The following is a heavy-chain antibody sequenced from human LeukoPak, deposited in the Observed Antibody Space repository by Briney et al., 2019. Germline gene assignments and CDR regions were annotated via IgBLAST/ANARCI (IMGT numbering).Heavy chain of an antibody. CDR2: ISYSGST. J-gene: IGHJ5*01. CDR1: GGSISSYY. V-gene: IGHV4-59*01. CDR3: AREGTAGTNLNWFDP. Sequence: SETLSLTCTVSGGSISSYYWSWIRLPPGKGLEWIGYISYSGSTNFNPSLKSRVTISVDTSKNQFSLKLSSVTAADTAVYYCAREGTAGTNLNWFDPWGQGTLVTVSS. D-gene: IGHD1-1*01.